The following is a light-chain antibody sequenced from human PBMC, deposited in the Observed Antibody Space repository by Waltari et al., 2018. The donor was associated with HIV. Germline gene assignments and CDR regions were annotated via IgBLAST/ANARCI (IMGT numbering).Light chain of an antibody. V-gene: IGLV4-69*01. CDR2: LKSDGSH. Sequence: QLVLTQSPSAPAFLGASVKITCTLNGGLSSYAIAWHQHQPEKGPRYLMKLKSDGSHNREDEIPDRFSASNSGADHHLTISSLQSEDEGYYYCQTWDTGPVFGGGTKLTVL. CDR1: GGLSSYA. J-gene: IGLJ3*02. CDR3: QTWDTGPV.